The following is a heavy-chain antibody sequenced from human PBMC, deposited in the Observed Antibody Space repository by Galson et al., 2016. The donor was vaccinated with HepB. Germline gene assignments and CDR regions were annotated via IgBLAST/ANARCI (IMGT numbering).Heavy chain of an antibody. CDR3: VTDHGASGWVN. D-gene: IGHD6-19*01. CDR1: GFTVSSHY. Sequence: SLRLSCAASGFTVSSHYMSWVRQAPGKGLEWVSIIFNGGETFYADSVKGRFTTSRDSSKNTVYLQMNNLRVDDTAVYYCVTDHGASGWVNWGQGTLVTVSS. V-gene: IGHV3-53*01. J-gene: IGHJ1*01. CDR2: IFNGGET.